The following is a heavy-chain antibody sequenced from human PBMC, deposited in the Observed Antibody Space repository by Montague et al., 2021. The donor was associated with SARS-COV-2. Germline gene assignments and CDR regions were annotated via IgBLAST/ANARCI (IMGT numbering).Heavy chain of an antibody. CDR3: ASRNRGNRDAFDI. CDR2: INHSGSS. J-gene: IGHJ3*02. CDR1: GGSFSDFY. Sequence: SETLSLTCAVYGGSFSDFYWSWIRQPPGKGLEWIGEINHSGSSYYNPSLKSRVTISVDTSKNQFSLKLSSVTAADTAVYYCASRNRGNRDAFDIWGQGTMVTVSS. V-gene: IGHV4-34*01. D-gene: IGHD3-10*01.